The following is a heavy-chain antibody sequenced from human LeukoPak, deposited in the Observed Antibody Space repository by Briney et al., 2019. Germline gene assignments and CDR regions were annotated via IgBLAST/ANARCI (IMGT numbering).Heavy chain of an antibody. CDR1: GFTFSSYW. D-gene: IGHD6-13*01. CDR2: ISSSGSTI. CDR3: AKPARVGAVDY. J-gene: IGHJ4*02. Sequence: GGSLRLSCAVSGFTFSSYWMSWVRQAPGKGLEWVSYISSSGSTIYYADSVKGRFTISRDNSKNTQYLQMNSLRAEDTAIYYCAKPARVGAVDYWGQGTLVTVSS. V-gene: IGHV3-23*01.